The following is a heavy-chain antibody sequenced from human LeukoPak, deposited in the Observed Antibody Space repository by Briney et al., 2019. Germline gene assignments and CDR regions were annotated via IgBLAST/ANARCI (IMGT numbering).Heavy chain of an antibody. CDR3: ARNLIVLMVYAIGDAFDI. CDR2: IYTSGST. D-gene: IGHD2-8*01. V-gene: IGHV4-4*07. Sequence: PSETLSLTCTVSGGSISSYYWSWIRQPAGKGLEWIGRIYTSGSTNYNPSLKSRVTMSVGTSKNQFSLKLSSVTAADTAVYYCARNLIVLMVYAIGDAFDIWGQGAMVTVSS. CDR1: GGSISSYY. J-gene: IGHJ3*02.